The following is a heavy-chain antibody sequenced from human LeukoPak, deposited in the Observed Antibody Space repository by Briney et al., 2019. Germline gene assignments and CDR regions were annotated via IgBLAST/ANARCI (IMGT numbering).Heavy chain of an antibody. Sequence: PGGSLRLSCAASGFTFDDYAMHWVRQAPGKGLEWVSGISWNSGSIGYADSVKGRFTISRDNAKNSLYLQMNSLRAEDTALYYCAKSPPNPYGDYYFDYWGQGTLVTVSS. CDR1: GFTFDDYA. D-gene: IGHD4-17*01. CDR3: AKSPPNPYGDYYFDY. CDR2: ISWNSGSI. J-gene: IGHJ4*02. V-gene: IGHV3-9*01.